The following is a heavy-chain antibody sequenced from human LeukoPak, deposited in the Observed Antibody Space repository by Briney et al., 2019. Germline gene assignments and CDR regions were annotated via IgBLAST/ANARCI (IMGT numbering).Heavy chain of an antibody. J-gene: IGHJ4*02. CDR1: GGTFSSYA. Sequence: SVKVSCKASGGTFSSYAISWVRQAPGQGLEWMGGIIPIFGTANYAQKFRGRVTITADESTSTAYMELSSLRSEDTAVYYCARDRGYCSSTSCYNFDYWGQGTLVTVSS. CDR2: IIPIFGTA. CDR3: ARDRGYCSSTSCYNFDY. D-gene: IGHD2-2*02. V-gene: IGHV1-69*13.